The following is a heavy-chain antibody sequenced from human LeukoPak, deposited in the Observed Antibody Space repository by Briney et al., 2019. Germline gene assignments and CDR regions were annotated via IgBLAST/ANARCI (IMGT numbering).Heavy chain of an antibody. CDR2: IYTSGST. J-gene: IGHJ4*02. D-gene: IGHD2-21*02. CDR3: ARETYCGGDCYWIDY. CDR1: GVSISSYY. Sequence: SETLSLTCTVSGVSISSYYWSWIRQPAGKGLEWIGRIYTSGSTNYNPSLKSRVTMSVDTSKNRFSLKLSSVTAADTAVYYCARETYCGGDCYWIDYWGQGTLVTVSS. V-gene: IGHV4-4*07.